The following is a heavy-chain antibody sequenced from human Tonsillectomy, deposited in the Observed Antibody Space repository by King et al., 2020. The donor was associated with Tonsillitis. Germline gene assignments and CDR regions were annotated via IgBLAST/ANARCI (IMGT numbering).Heavy chain of an antibody. CDR2: ISSSSSYI. V-gene: IGHV3-21*01. CDR3: ASAPGWLHFFDVFEI. Sequence: QLVQSGGGLVKPGGSLRLSCVASRFTFSSYSMNWVRQAPGKGLEWVSSISSSSSYIYYADSVKGRFTISRDNAKNSLYLQMNSLRDEDTAVYYCASAPGWLHFFDVFEIWGQGTMVTVSS. J-gene: IGHJ3*02. CDR1: RFTFSSYS. D-gene: IGHD5-24*01.